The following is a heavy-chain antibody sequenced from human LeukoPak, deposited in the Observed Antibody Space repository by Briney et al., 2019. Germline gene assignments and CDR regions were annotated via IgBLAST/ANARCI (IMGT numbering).Heavy chain of an antibody. J-gene: IGHJ5*02. D-gene: IGHD6-19*01. Sequence: GRSLRLSCAASGFTFSSYAMHWVRQAPGKGLEGVAVISYDGSNKYYADSVKGRFTISRDNSKNTLYLQMNSLRAEDTAVYYCAREGGYSSGHNWFDPWGQGTLVTVSS. CDR3: AREGGYSSGHNWFDP. CDR2: ISYDGSNK. CDR1: GFTFSSYA. V-gene: IGHV3-30*01.